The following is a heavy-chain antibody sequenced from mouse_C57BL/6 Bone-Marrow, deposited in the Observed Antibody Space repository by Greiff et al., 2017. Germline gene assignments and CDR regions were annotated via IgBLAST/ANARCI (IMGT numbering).Heavy chain of an antibody. J-gene: IGHJ3*01. CDR3: TTYGYSAWFAY. CDR1: GFNIKDDY. D-gene: IGHD2-2*01. CDR2: IDPENGDT. Sequence: EVKLQQSGAELVRPGASVKLSCTASGFNIKDDYMHWVKQRPEQGLEWIGWIDPENGDTEYASKFQGKATITADTSSNTAYLQLSSLTSEDTAVYYCTTYGYSAWFAYWGQGTLVTGSA. V-gene: IGHV14-4*01.